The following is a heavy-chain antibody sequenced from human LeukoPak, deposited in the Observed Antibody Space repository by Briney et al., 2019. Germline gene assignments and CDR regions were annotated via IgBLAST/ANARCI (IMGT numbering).Heavy chain of an antibody. J-gene: IGHJ4*02. V-gene: IGHV3-21*01. D-gene: IGHD6-19*01. CDR3: ARGGRWLVSYYFDY. Sequence: PGGSLRLSCAASGFTFSSYSMNWVRQAPGKGLEWVSSISSSSSYIYYADSVKGRFTISRDNAKNSLYLQMNSLRAEDTAVYYCARGGRWLVSYYFDYWGQGTLVTVSS. CDR2: ISSSSSYI. CDR1: GFTFSSYS.